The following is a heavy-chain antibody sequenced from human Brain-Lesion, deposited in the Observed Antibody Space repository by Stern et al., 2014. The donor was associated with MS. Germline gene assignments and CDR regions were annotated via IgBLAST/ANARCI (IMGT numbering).Heavy chain of an antibody. D-gene: IGHD3-22*01. CDR1: GYTFTGYY. CDR3: ATYYYDSTGYNDF. J-gene: IGHJ4*02. V-gene: IGHV1-2*04. Sequence: VQLVQSGAEVKKPGASVKVSCKASGYTFTGYYMHWVRQAPGTGLEWIGWINPKSGGTNYAQKFQGWVTMTRDTSINTAYMELSRLRSDDTAVYYCATYYYDSTGYNDFWGQGTLVTVSS. CDR2: INPKSGGT.